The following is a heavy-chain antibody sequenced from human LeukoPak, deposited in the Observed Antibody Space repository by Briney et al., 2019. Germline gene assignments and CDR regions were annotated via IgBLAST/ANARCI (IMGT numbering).Heavy chain of an antibody. D-gene: IGHD6-13*01. V-gene: IGHV1-18*01. CDR2: ISAYNGNT. Sequence: ASVKVSCKASGYTFTGYGISWVRQAPGQGLEWMGWISAYNGNTNYAQKLQGRVTMTTDTSTSTAYMELRSLRSDDTAVYYCASSMSIAAAGRGYYYGMDVWGQGTTVTVSS. J-gene: IGHJ6*02. CDR3: ASSMSIAAAGRGYYYGMDV. CDR1: GYTFTGYG.